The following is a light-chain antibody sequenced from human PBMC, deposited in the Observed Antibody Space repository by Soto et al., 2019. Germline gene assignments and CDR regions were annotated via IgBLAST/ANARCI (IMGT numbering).Light chain of an antibody. V-gene: IGKV3-11*01. J-gene: IGKJ2*01. Sequence: EIVLTQSPATLSLSPGERATLSCRASQSISSYLAWYQHKPRQAPRLLIYDASNRATGITAWISRSGSGKSFTLTISRLEPEYFAVYCCQQRSIRYTFGQGTKLEIK. CDR1: QSISSY. CDR2: DAS. CDR3: QQRSIRYT.